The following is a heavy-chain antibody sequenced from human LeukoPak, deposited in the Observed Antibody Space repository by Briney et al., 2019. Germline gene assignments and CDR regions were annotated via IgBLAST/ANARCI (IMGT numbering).Heavy chain of an antibody. Sequence: GGSLRLSCAASGFTVSSNYMSWVRQAPGKGLEWVSVIYSGGSTYYADSVKGRFTISRDNSKNTLYLQMNSLRAEDTAVYYCARDLWGSGSYSEYWGQGTLVTVSS. V-gene: IGHV3-53*01. CDR1: GFTVSSNY. J-gene: IGHJ4*02. CDR3: ARDLWGSGSYSEY. CDR2: IYSGGST. D-gene: IGHD1-26*01.